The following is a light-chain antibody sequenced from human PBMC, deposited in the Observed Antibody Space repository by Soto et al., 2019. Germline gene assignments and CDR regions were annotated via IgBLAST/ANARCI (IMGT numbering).Light chain of an antibody. CDR1: QDISSW. CDR2: AAS. CDR3: LRSNSFPRL. Sequence: DIEMTQSPSSLAASLGDRVIITCRARQDISSWLAWYQQKPGKAPKLLAPAASTLQSGGTARFSGSGSWTEFNLTISNLQPEDVATYFCLRSNSFPRLFGQGTKLEIK. J-gene: IGKJ1*01. V-gene: IGKV1-12*01.